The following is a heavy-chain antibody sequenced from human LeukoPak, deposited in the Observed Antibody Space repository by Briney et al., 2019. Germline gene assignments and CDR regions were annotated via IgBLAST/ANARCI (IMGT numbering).Heavy chain of an antibody. CDR3: ARDLMT. CDR2: ITHSGST. J-gene: IGHJ4*02. Sequence: PSETLSPTCAVYGGSFSGKYWTWIRQPPGKGLEWIGEITHSGSTYYNPSLKSRATISVDTSKNQFSLKLNSVTAADTAVYYCARDLMTWGQGTLVTVSS. V-gene: IGHV4-34*01. CDR1: GGSFSGKY.